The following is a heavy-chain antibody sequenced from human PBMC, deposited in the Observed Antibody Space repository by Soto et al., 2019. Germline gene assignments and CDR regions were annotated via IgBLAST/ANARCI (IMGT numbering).Heavy chain of an antibody. D-gene: IGHD6-19*01. J-gene: IGHJ4*02. CDR1: GGSISSYY. Sequence: QVQLQESGPGLVKPSETLSLTCTVSGGSISSYYWSWIRQPPGKGLEWIGYIYYSGSTNYNPSLKSRVTISVDTSKNLFSLKLSSVTAADTAVYYCARAAVAVAGFPFDYWGQGTLVTVSS. CDR2: IYYSGST. V-gene: IGHV4-59*01. CDR3: ARAAVAVAGFPFDY.